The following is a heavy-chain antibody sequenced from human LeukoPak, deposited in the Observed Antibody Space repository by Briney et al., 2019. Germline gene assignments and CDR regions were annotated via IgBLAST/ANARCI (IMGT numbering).Heavy chain of an antibody. J-gene: IGHJ1*01. Sequence: SETLSLTCTVSGGSISSYYWSWIRQPPGEGLEWSGYIYYSGSTNYNPSLKSRVTISVDTSKNQFSLKLSSVTAADTAVYYCARPPYCSSTSCYLTEYFQHWGQGTLVTVSS. D-gene: IGHD2-2*01. CDR3: ARPPYCSSTSCYLTEYFQH. CDR2: IYYSGST. V-gene: IGHV4-59*12. CDR1: GGSISSYY.